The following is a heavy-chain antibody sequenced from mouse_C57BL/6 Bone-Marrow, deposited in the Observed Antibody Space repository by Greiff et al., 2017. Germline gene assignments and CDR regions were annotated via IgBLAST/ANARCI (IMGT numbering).Heavy chain of an antibody. CDR2: IYPRSGNT. CDR1: GYTFPSYG. D-gene: IGHD2-3*01. J-gene: IGHJ4*01. V-gene: IGHV1-81*01. Sequence: VQLVESGAELARPGASVKLSCKASGYTFPSYGISWVKQRTGQGLEWIGEIYPRSGNTYYNEKFKGKATLTADKSSSTAYMELRSLTSEDSAVYFCARRWGFYDHYAMDYWGQGTSVTVSS. CDR3: ARRWGFYDHYAMDY.